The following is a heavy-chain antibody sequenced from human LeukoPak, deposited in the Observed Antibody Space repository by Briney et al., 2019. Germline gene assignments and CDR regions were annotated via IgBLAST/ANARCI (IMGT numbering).Heavy chain of an antibody. CDR2: ISGSGGST. V-gene: IGHV3-23*01. Sequence: PGGSLGLSCAASGFTFSSYAMSWVRQAPGKGLEWVSAISGSGGSTYYADSVKGRFTISRDNSKNTLYLQMNSLRAEDTAVYYCAKGLSYYDSSEDWGQGTLVTVSS. D-gene: IGHD3-22*01. J-gene: IGHJ4*02. CDR1: GFTFSSYA. CDR3: AKGLSYYDSSED.